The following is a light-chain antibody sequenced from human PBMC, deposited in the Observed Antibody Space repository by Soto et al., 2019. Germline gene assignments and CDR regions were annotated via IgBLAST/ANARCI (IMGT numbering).Light chain of an antibody. CDR2: QDK. V-gene: IGLV3-1*01. J-gene: IGLJ1*01. Sequence: SYELTQPPSVSVSPGQTASITCSGEKLGDKYVCWYQQKPGQSPVGVIYQDKKRPSGIPERFSGSNSGNTATLTISGTQAMDEADYYCQAWDNNLYVFGTGTQRTVL. CDR3: QAWDNNLYV. CDR1: KLGDKY.